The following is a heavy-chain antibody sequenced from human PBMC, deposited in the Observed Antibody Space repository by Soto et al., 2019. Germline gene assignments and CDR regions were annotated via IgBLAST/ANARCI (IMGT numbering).Heavy chain of an antibody. CDR1: GGSISSSSYY. CDR3: ARQPVYYYGSGPFYYMDV. J-gene: IGHJ6*03. D-gene: IGHD3-10*01. CDR2: IYYSGST. Sequence: SETLSLTCTVSGGSISSSSYYWGWIRQPPGKGLEWIGSIYYSGSTYYNPSLKSRVTISVDTSKNQFSLKLSSVTAADTAVYYCARQPVYYYGSGPFYYMDVWGKGTTVTVSS. V-gene: IGHV4-39*01.